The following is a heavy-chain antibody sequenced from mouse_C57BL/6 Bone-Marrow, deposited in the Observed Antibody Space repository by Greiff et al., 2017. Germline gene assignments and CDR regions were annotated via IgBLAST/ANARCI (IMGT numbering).Heavy chain of an antibody. V-gene: IGHV5-17*01. CDR2: ISSGSSTI. J-gene: IGHJ2*01. CDR3: ARGSYDYPFFDY. Sequence: EVMLVESGGGLVKPGGSLKLSCAASGFTFSDYGMHWVRQAPEKGLEWVAYISSGSSTIYYADTVQGRFTISRDNAKITLFLQKACLRSNDTTMYYCARGSYDYPFFDYWGQGTTLTVSS. D-gene: IGHD2-4*01. CDR1: GFTFSDYG.